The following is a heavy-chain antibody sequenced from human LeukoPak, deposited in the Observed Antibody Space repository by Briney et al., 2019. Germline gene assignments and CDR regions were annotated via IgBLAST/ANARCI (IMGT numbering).Heavy chain of an antibody. CDR2: ITGSGGNT. CDR3: AKWGDYDVLTGYYVSDY. J-gene: IGHJ4*02. D-gene: IGHD3-9*01. V-gene: IGHV3-23*01. Sequence: GGSLRLSCAASGFTFSNYAMSWVRQAPGKGLEWVSAITGSGGNTYYADSVKGRFPISRDNSKNTVFLQMNSLSAEDTAVYYCAKWGDYDVLTGYYVSDYWGQGTLVTVSS. CDR1: GFTFSNYA.